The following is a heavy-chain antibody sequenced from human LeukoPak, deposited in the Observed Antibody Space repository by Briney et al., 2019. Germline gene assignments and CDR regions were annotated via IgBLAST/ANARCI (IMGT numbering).Heavy chain of an antibody. J-gene: IGHJ5*02. D-gene: IGHD6-13*01. Sequence: SETLSLTCTVSGGSISSGIYYWSRIRQPAGKGLEWIGRIYTSGSTNYNPSLKSRVTISVDTSKNQFSLKLSSVTAADTAVYYCARAAGARYNWFDPWGQGTLVTVSS. V-gene: IGHV4-61*02. CDR3: ARAAGARYNWFDP. CDR1: GGSISSGIYY. CDR2: IYTSGST.